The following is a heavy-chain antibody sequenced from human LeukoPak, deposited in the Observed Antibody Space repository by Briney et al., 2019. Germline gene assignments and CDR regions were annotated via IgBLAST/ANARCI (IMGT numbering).Heavy chain of an antibody. CDR1: GGSFSGYY. V-gene: IGHV4-34*01. CDR3: ARVTFGVGRYYYYGMDV. J-gene: IGHJ6*02. D-gene: IGHD3-3*01. Sequence: SETLSLTCAVYGGSFSGYYWSWIRQPPGKGLEWIGEINHSGSTNYNPSLKSRVTISVDTSKNQFSLKLGSVTAADTAVYYCARVTFGVGRYYYYGMDVWGQGTTVTVSS. CDR2: INHSGST.